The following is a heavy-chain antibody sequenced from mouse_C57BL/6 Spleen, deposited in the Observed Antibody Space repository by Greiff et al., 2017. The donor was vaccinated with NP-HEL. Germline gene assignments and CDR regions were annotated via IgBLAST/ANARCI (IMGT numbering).Heavy chain of an antibody. CDR3: ARTPGFDY. CDR2: IDPSDSYT. Sequence: QVQLQQPGAELVKPGASVKLSCKASGYTFTSYWMQWVKQRPGQGLEWIGEIDPSDSYTNYNQKFKGKATLTVDTSSSTAYMQLSSLTSEDAAVYYCARTPGFDYWGQGTTLTVSS. CDR1: GYTFTSYW. V-gene: IGHV1-50*01. J-gene: IGHJ2*01.